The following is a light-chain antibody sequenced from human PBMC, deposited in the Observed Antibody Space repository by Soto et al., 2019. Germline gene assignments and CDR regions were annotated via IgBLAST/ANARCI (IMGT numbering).Light chain of an antibody. V-gene: IGLV2-14*03. CDR1: SSDVGGYNF. CDR3: SSYTTSTTAV. J-gene: IGLJ1*01. Sequence: QSALTQPASVFGSPGQSITFSCTGTSSDVGGYNFVSWYQQHPGKAPKLMIYEVSSRPSGVSNRFSGSKSGNTASLTISGLQPEDEADYYCSSYTTSTTAVFGTGTKVTLL. CDR2: EVS.